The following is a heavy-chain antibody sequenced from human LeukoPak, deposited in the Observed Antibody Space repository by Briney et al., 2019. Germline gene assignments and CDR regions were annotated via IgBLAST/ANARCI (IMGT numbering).Heavy chain of an antibody. Sequence: GGSLRLSCAASGFTFSSYAMSWVRQAPGKGLEWVSAISGSGSSTYYADSVKGRFTISRDNSKNTLYLQMNSLRAEDTAVYYCAKVIRFLEWSFDYWGQGTLVTVSS. CDR3: AKVIRFLEWSFDY. CDR2: ISGSGSST. V-gene: IGHV3-23*01. CDR1: GFTFSSYA. J-gene: IGHJ4*02. D-gene: IGHD3-3*01.